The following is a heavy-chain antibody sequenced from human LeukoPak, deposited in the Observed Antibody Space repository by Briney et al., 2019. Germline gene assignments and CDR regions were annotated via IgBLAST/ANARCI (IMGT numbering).Heavy chain of an antibody. CDR1: GVSVGSAGYY. V-gene: IGHV4-61*08. D-gene: IGHD1-26*01. Sequence: KTSETLSLTCSVSGVSVGSAGYYWTWIRQPPGKGLEWIGYMYYSGNSNYNPFPKSRVTMSLDPSKNRFSLKLSSVTAADTAVYYCARSQSQSGSYRYYFTYWGQGTLVTVSS. CDR2: MYYSGNS. J-gene: IGHJ4*02. CDR3: ARSQSQSGSYRYYFTY.